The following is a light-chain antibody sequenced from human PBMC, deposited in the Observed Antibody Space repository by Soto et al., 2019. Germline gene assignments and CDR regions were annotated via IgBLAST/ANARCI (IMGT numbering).Light chain of an antibody. CDR2: DVS. CDR3: CSYAVTFYV. CDR1: STDVGASNN. J-gene: IGLJ1*01. V-gene: IGLV2-11*01. Sequence: QSVLTQPRSVSGSHGQSVTISCTGTSTDVGASNNVSWYQQLPGRAPKLMIYDVSERPSGVPDRFSGSKSGNTASLTISGLQADDEAYYYCCSYAVTFYVFGTGTKLTVL.